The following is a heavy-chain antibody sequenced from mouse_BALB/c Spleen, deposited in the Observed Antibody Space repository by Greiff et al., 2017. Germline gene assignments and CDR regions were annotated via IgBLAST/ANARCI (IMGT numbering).Heavy chain of an antibody. Sequence: DVKLQESGPGLVKPSQSLSLTCSVTGYSITSGYYWNWIRQFPGNKLEWMGYISYDGSNNYNPSLKNRISITRDTSKNQFFLKLNSVTTEDTATYYCAYYGNYEGAMDYWGQGTSVTVSS. J-gene: IGHJ4*01. CDR2: ISYDGSN. CDR3: AYYGNYEGAMDY. V-gene: IGHV3-6*02. CDR1: GYSITSGYY. D-gene: IGHD2-1*01.